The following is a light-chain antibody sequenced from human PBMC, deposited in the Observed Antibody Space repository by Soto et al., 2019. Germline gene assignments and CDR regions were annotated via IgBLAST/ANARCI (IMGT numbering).Light chain of an antibody. CDR1: SSDVGGYNY. V-gene: IGLV2-8*01. CDR2: EVS. Sequence: QSVLTQPPSASGSPGQSVTISCTGTSSDVGGYNYVSWYQQHPGKAPKLMIYEVSKRPSGVPDRFSGSKSGNTASLTVSGLQAEGEADYYCSSYAGRYVFGTGTKVTVL. CDR3: SSYAGRYV. J-gene: IGLJ1*01.